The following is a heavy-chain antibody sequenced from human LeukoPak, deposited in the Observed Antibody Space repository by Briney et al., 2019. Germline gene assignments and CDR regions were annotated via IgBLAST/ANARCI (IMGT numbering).Heavy chain of an antibody. CDR2: IYPGDSDT. D-gene: IGHD2-21*02. Sequence: GESLKISCKGSGYSFTSYWIGWVRQMPGKGLEWMGIIYPGDSDTRYSPSFQGQVTISADKSISTAYLQWSSLKASDTAMYYCARSRNCSYCGGDWPLDYWGQGTLVTVSS. V-gene: IGHV5-51*01. CDR3: ARSRNCSYCGGDWPLDY. J-gene: IGHJ4*02. CDR1: GYSFTSYW.